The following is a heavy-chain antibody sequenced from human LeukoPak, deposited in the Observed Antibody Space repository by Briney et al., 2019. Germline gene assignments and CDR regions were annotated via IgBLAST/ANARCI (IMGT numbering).Heavy chain of an antibody. Sequence: SETLSLTCAVYGGSFSDYYWSWLRQPPGMGLEYIGEINHRGNTNYNPSLKSRVTISADMSKNQFSLNLSPVTAADTALYYCARDPDLGAFDIWGQGTMVTVSS. V-gene: IGHV4-34*01. D-gene: IGHD2-21*02. CDR3: ARDPDLGAFDI. CDR2: INHRGNT. CDR1: GGSFSDYY. J-gene: IGHJ3*02.